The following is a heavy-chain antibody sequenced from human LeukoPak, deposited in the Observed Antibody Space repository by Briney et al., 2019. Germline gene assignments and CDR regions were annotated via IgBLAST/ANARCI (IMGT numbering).Heavy chain of an antibody. J-gene: IGHJ6*02. CDR2: VSSDRSKK. CDR1: GFTFSSYG. D-gene: IGHD3-10*02. CDR3: ARDLHYYVAMDV. V-gene: IGHV3-30*03. Sequence: GGSLRLSCEASGFTFSSYGMHWVRQAPGKGLEWVAVVSSDRSKKEYADSVRGRFTISRDNAKNTLFLQLNSLRAEDTALYYCARDLHYYVAMDVWGQGTTVTVSS.